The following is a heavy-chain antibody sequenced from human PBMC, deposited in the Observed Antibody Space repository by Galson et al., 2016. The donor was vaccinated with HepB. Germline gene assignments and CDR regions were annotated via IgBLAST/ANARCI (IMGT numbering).Heavy chain of an antibody. CDR3: ASRWYRFDY. CDR2: IYHTGST. D-gene: IGHD6-13*01. J-gene: IGHJ4*02. V-gene: IGHV4-30-2*01. CDR1: GGSISSGGHS. Sequence: TLSLTCVVSGGSISSGGHSWSWIRQPPGKGLEWIGYIYHTGSTYYNPSLKSRVNISVDRSKKHFSLRLSSVTAADTAVYYCASRWYRFDYWGQGSLVTVSS.